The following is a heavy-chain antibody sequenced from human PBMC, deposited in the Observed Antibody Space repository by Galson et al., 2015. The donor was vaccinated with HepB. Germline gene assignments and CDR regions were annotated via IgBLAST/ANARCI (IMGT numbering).Heavy chain of an antibody. CDR3: AKVRPRGYSYANYFDY. D-gene: IGHD5-18*01. V-gene: IGHV3-23*01. Sequence: SLRLSCAASGFTFSSYAMSWVRQAPGKGLEWVSAISGSGGSTYYADSVKGRFTISRDNSKNTLYLQMNSLRAEDTAVYYCAKVRPRGYSYANYFDYWGQGTLVTVSS. J-gene: IGHJ4*02. CDR1: GFTFSSYA. CDR2: ISGSGGST.